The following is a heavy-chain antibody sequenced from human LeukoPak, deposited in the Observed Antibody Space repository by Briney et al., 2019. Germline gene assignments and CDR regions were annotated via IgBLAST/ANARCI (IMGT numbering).Heavy chain of an antibody. CDR3: AREVWDSSSWYGKWFDP. D-gene: IGHD6-13*01. J-gene: IGHJ5*02. CDR2: IYSGGST. CDR1: GFTVSSNY. Sequence: GRSLRLSCAASGFTVSSNYMSWVRQAPGKGLEWVSVIYSGGSTYYADSVKGRFTISRDNSKNTLFLQMNSLRAEDTAVYYCAREVWDSSSWYGKWFDPWGQGTLVTVSS. V-gene: IGHV3-53*01.